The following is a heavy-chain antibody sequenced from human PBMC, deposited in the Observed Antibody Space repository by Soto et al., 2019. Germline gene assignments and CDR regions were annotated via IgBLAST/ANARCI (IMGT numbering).Heavy chain of an antibody. V-gene: IGHV4-61*01. CDR1: GGSVSSGSYY. D-gene: IGHD3-9*01. CDR3: ARDYPYYDILTGYSSYGMDV. CDR2: IYYSGST. Sequence: SETLSLTCTVSGGSVSSGSYYWSWIRQPPGKGLEWIGYIYYSGSTNYNPSLKSRVTISVDTSKNQFSLKLSSVTAADTAVYYCARDYPYYDILTGYSSYGMDVWGQGTTVTSP. J-gene: IGHJ6*02.